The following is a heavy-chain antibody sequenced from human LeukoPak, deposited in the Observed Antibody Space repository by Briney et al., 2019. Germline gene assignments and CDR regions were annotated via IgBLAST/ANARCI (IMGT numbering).Heavy chain of an antibody. CDR2: IKYDGSDK. D-gene: IGHD3-10*01. Sequence: GGSLRLSCAAAGFTFSNYWMSWVRQAPGKGLEWVANIKYDGSDKYYVDSVRGRFTISRDNAKNSLFLQMNSLRAEDTAVYYCARDYSGSGNYLALFDYWGQGTLVTVSS. CDR1: GFTFSNYW. J-gene: IGHJ4*02. V-gene: IGHV3-7*01. CDR3: ARDYSGSGNYLALFDY.